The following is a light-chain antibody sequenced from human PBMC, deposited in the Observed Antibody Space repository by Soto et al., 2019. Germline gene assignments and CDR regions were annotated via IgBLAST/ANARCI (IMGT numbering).Light chain of an antibody. CDR1: RNIDTY. J-gene: IGKJ2*01. CDR3: QQTFHSPRT. Sequence: DIQMAQSPSSLSASVGDRVTITCRASRNIDTYLSWYQQKAGKAPKLLIFATSTLQSGVPSRFSGSGSGTAFTLTISRVEPEDSAVYFCQQTFHSPRTFGQGTRLEIK. CDR2: ATS. V-gene: IGKV1-39*01.